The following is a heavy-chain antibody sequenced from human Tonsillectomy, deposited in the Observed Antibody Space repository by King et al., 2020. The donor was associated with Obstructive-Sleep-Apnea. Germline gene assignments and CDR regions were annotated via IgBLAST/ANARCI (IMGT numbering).Heavy chain of an antibody. Sequence: QLQESGPGLVKPSETLSPTCTVSGFSITSDYYWGWVRQPPGKGLEWIGSVSHSGRAYYTPSLRSRVTISLDTSKNPFFLRLKSLTAADTATYSCLRDRITGKWEPLNAFDLWGQGTMVTVSS. CDR2: VSHSGRA. V-gene: IGHV4-38-2*02. CDR1: GFSITSDYY. J-gene: IGHJ3*01. D-gene: IGHD1-26*01. CDR3: LRDRITGKWEPLNAFDL.